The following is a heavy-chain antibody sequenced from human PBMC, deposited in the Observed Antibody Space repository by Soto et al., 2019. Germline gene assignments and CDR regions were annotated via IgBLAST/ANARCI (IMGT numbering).Heavy chain of an antibody. D-gene: IGHD6-25*01. CDR1: GFSFSNHG. V-gene: IGHV3-33*03. CDR2: IWSDASNK. Sequence: LRLSCAASGFSFSNHGMHWVRQAPGKGLEWVAAIWSDASNKYYADSGKGRFTISRDNSKNTLYLQMNTLRAEDTAVYYCATDGFNKPGYYYGMGVWGQGTTVTVSS. J-gene: IGHJ6*02. CDR3: ATDGFNKPGYYYGMGV.